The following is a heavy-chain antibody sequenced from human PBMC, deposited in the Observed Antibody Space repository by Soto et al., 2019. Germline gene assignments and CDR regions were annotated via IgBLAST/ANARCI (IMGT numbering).Heavy chain of an antibody. D-gene: IGHD3-22*01. Sequence: HSETLSLTCTVSGVSISSSSYYWGWIRPPPGKGLEWIGSIYYSGSTYYNPSLKSRVTISVDTSKNQFSLKLSSVTAADTAVCYCARTRGNYYDSSGYYDYWGQGTLVTVSS. V-gene: IGHV4-39*01. CDR2: IYYSGST. J-gene: IGHJ4*02. CDR3: ARTRGNYYDSSGYYDY. CDR1: GVSISSSSYY.